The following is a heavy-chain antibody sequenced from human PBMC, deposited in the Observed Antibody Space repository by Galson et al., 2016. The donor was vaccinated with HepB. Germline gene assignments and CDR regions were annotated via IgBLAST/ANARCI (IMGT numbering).Heavy chain of an antibody. J-gene: IGHJ6*02. CDR2: TYYRSKGYN. CDR1: GNSVSSNSAA. CDR3: ARESGLPDSSSWYNPYYYGMDV. Sequence: CAISGNSVSSNSAAWNWIRLSPSRGLEWLEGTYYRSKGYNEYAESVKSRTTINAHPSENHFSLQLNSVTPEDTAVYYCARESGLPDSSSWYNPYYYGMDVWGQGTTVTVS. D-gene: IGHD6-13*01. V-gene: IGHV6-1*01.